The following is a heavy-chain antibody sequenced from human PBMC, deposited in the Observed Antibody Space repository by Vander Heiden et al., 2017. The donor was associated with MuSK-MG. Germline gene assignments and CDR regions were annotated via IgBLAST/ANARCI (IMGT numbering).Heavy chain of an antibody. Sequence: EVQLVASGGGLVKPGRSLSLSCAASGFSFRNAWRNWVRQAPGKGLEWVAPIKSAGDGGTTDLVAPVKDRFTISRDDSKSTLYLQMNSLKTEDTAGYYWTNGARYSDDYWGQGTLVTVSS. J-gene: IGHJ4*02. D-gene: IGHD4-17*01. V-gene: IGHV3-15*01. CDR2: IKSAGDGGTT. CDR3: TNGARYSDDY. CDR1: GFSFRNAW.